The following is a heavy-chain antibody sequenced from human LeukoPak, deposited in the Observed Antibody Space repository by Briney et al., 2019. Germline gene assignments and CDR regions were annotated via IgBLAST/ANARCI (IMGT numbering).Heavy chain of an antibody. J-gene: IGHJ4*02. V-gene: IGHV1-69*13. CDR3: ARVPQRWIIDY. Sequence: SVKVSCKASGYTFTRHYLHWVRQAPGQGLEWMGGIIPIFGTANYAQKFQGRVTITADESTSTAYMELSSLRSEDTAVYYCARVPQRWIIDYWGQGTLVTVSS. CDR2: IIPIFGTA. D-gene: IGHD4-23*01. CDR1: GYTFTRHY.